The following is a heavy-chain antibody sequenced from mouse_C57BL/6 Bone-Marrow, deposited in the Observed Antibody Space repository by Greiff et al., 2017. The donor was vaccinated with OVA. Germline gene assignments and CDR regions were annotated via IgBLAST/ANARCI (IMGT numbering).Heavy chain of an antibody. CDR2: IHPNNGGT. CDR1: GYTFTDYY. Sequence: VQLQQSGPELVKPGASVKISCKASGYTFTDYYMNWLTQSHGKSLEWIGDIHPNNGGTSYNQKFKGKATLTVDKSSSTAYMELRSLTSEDSAVYYCARYLNWYWYVDVWGTGTTVTVSS. V-gene: IGHV1-26*01. CDR3: ARYLNWYWYVDV. J-gene: IGHJ1*03. D-gene: IGHD4-1*02.